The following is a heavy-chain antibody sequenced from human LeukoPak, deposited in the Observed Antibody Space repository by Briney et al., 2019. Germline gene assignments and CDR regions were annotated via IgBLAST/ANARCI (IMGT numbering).Heavy chain of an antibody. Sequence: GGTLRLSCAASGFTFSSYGMSWVRQAPGKGLEWVSAISGSGGSTYYADSVKGRFIISRDNAKDSLYLQMNSLRVEDTAVYYCLRGDRRDYWGQGTLVTVSS. CDR1: GFTFSSYG. V-gene: IGHV3-23*01. CDR3: LRGDRRDY. CDR2: ISGSGGST. J-gene: IGHJ4*02.